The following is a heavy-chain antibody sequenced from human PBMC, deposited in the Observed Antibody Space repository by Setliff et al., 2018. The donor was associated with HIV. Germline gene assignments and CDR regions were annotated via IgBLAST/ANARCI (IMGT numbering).Heavy chain of an antibody. Sequence: SETLSLTCAVYGGSFSGYYWSWIRQPPGKGLEWIGTIYYSGTTYYNPSLKSRVTMSIDTSQNQFSLKLTSVTATDTAVYYCASRVYYYDSNNFLREEGFDPWGQGMLVTVSS. CDR2: IYYSGTT. CDR3: ASRVYYYDSNNFLREEGFDP. CDR1: GGSFSGYY. V-gene: IGHV4-34*01. D-gene: IGHD3-22*01. J-gene: IGHJ5*02.